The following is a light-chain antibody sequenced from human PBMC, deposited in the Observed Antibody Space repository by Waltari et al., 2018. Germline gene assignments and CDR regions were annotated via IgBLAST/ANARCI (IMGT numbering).Light chain of an antibody. V-gene: IGLV2-11*01. CDR2: DVN. CDR1: SSDVGGYDS. J-gene: IGLJ3*02. CDR3: CSYGGTYEV. Sequence: QSALTQPRSVSGSPGQSVTISCTGTSSDVGGYDSVSWYQQYPGKAPKLIIYDVNKRPSGVPDRFSGSKSGNTASLTISGLQAEDEGGYYCCSYGGTYEVFGGGTKVTVL.